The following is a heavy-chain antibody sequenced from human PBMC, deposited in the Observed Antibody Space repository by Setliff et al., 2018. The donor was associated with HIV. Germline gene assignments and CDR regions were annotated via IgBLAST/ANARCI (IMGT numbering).Heavy chain of an antibody. D-gene: IGHD6-6*01. Sequence: PGGSLRLSCAASGFTFSDHYMDWVRQAPGKGLEWVGRTRNRANSYSTQYAASVRGRFTISRDASENSLYLQMNSLRAEDTAVYYCARDVGSSSYFDYWGQGTLVTVSS. CDR3: ARDVGSSSYFDY. CDR1: GFTFSDHY. J-gene: IGHJ4*02. V-gene: IGHV3-72*01. CDR2: TRNRANSYST.